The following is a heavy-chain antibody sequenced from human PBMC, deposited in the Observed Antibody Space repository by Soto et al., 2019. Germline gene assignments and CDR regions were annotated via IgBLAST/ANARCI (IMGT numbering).Heavy chain of an antibody. CDR1: GFTFSNAW. CDR2: IKSKSDGGTT. J-gene: IGHJ6*03. D-gene: IGHD3-10*01. CDR3: ATEEKERGSGSYYYYHYYQMDV. V-gene: IGHV3-15*01. Sequence: EVQLVESGGGLVKPGGSLRLSCAASGFTFSNAWMSWVRQAPGKGLEWVGRIKSKSDGGTTDYAAPVKGRFTMSRDDSKNTLYLQMNSLKTEDTAVYYCATEEKERGSGSYYYYHYYQMDVWGKGTTVTVSS.